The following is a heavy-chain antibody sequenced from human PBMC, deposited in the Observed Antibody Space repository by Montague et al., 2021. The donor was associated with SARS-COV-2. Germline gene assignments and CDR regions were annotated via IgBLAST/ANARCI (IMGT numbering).Heavy chain of an antibody. Sequence: SETLSLTCAVYGGSFSGYYWSWIRQSPGKGLEWVGEINHSGYTDYNPSLESRLTISLDSSKKQFSRKMTSVTAADTAIYYGASAPRYSFGFWAYWGQGTLVSVSS. CDR3: ASAPRYSFGFWAY. CDR2: INHSGYT. D-gene: IGHD5-12*01. V-gene: IGHV4-34*01. CDR1: GGSFSGYY. J-gene: IGHJ4*02.